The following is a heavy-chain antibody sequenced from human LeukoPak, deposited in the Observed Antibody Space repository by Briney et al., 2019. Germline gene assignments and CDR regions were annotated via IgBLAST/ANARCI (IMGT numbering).Heavy chain of an antibody. J-gene: IGHJ4*02. CDR2: IYYSGST. V-gene: IGHV4-39*01. Sequence: PSETLSLTCTVSGGSISSNTYYWGWIRQPPGKGLECIGSIYYSGSTYYNPSLKSRVTISVDTSKNQFSLKLSSVTAADTAVYYCASFGIAAAVVDYWGQGTLVTVSS. D-gene: IGHD6-13*01. CDR3: ASFGIAAAVVDY. CDR1: GGSISSNTYY.